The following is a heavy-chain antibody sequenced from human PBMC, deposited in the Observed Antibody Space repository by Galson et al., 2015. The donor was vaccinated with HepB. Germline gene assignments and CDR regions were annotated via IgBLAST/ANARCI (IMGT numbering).Heavy chain of an antibody. Sequence: SLRLSCAASGFIYSSWAMSWLRQAPGKGLEWVLGISGSGDYTYGPDYVQGRFTISRNNAKDTLYLHMNRLRAEDKAIYYCAKDLGDHGDFPHEYWGQGTLVTVSS. J-gene: IGHJ4*02. D-gene: IGHD4-17*01. CDR1: GFIYSSWA. V-gene: IGHV3-23*01. CDR2: ISGSGDYT. CDR3: AKDLGDHGDFPHEY.